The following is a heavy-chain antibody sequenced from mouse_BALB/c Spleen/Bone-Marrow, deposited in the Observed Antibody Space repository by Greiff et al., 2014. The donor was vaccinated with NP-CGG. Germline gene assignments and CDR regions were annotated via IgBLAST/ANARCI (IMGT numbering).Heavy chain of an antibody. Sequence: VKLQESGPELARPGESVKISCKGSGYTFTDYAMHWVKQSHAKSLEWIGVITTYSANAKYNQKFKGKATMTVDKSSSTAYLELARLTSGDSDIYYCARGGTGPFPYWGQGTLVTVSA. V-gene: IGHV1-67*01. CDR2: ITTYSANA. D-gene: IGHD3-3*01. CDR1: GYTFTDYA. CDR3: ARGGTGPFPY. J-gene: IGHJ3*01.